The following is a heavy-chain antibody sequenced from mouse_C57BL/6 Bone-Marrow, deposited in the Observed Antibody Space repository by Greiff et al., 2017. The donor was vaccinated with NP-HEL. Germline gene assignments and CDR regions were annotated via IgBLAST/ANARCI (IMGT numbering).Heavy chain of an antibody. CDR1: GFSFNTYA. CDR3: VRQGLLDYFDY. D-gene: IGHD2-3*01. J-gene: IGHJ2*01. CDR2: IRSKSNNYAT. Sequence: EVHLVESGGGLVQPKGSLKLSCAASGFSFNTYAMNWVRQAPGKGLEWVARIRSKSNNYATYYADSVKDRFTISRDDSESMLYLQMNNLKTEDTAMYYCVRQGLLDYFDYWGQGTTLTVSS. V-gene: IGHV10-1*01.